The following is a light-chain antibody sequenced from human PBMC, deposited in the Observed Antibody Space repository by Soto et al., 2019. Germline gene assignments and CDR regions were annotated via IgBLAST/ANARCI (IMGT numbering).Light chain of an antibody. CDR1: QDISGY. CDR2: ATS. Sequence: AIRMTQSPSSLSASAGDRVTITCRASQDISGYLAWYQQKAGKAPKLLIYATSTLQSGVPSRFSGSDSGTDFTLTISYLQSEDFATYYCQQYYNFPLTFGGGTKVEIK. J-gene: IGKJ4*01. V-gene: IGKV1-8*01. CDR3: QQYYNFPLT.